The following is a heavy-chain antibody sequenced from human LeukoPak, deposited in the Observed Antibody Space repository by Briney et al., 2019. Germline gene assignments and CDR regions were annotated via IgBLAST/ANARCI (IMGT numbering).Heavy chain of an antibody. D-gene: IGHD3-10*02. CDR2: INGDGTYT. V-gene: IGHV3-74*01. CDR1: GFTFSSYW. Sequence: PGGSLRLSCAVSGFTFSSYWMHWVRQAPEKGLVWVSRINGDGTYTNYADSVKGRFSISRDNAKNSLYLQMNSLRAEDTAVYYCAELGITMIGGVWGKGTTVTISS. CDR3: AELGITMIGGV. J-gene: IGHJ6*04.